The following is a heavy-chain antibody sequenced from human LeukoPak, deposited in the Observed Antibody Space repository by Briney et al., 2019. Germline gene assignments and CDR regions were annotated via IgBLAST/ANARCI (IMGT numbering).Heavy chain of an antibody. V-gene: IGHV1-8*01. CDR2: MNPNSGNT. Sequence: ASVKVSCKASGYTFTSYDINWVRQATGQGLEWMGWMNPNSGNTGYAQKFQGRVTMTRNTSISTAYMELSSLRSEDTAVYYCARVYSSSWKRLFNWFDPWAQGTLVTVSS. D-gene: IGHD6-13*01. J-gene: IGHJ5*02. CDR3: ARVYSSSWKRLFNWFDP. CDR1: GYTFTSYD.